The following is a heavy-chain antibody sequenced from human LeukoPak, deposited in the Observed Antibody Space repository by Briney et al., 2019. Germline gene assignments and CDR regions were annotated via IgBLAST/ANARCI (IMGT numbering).Heavy chain of an antibody. D-gene: IGHD4/OR15-4a*01. CDR3: ARDRTLYGGKDYYYYGMDV. J-gene: IGHJ6*02. CDR1: GGSISSYY. CDR2: IYTSGST. Sequence: SETLSLTCTVSGGSISSYYWSWIRQPAGKGLEWIGRIYTSGSTNYNPSLKGRVTMSVDTSKNQFSLKLSSVTAADTAVYYCARDRTLYGGKDYYYYGMDVWGQGTTVTVSS. V-gene: IGHV4-4*07.